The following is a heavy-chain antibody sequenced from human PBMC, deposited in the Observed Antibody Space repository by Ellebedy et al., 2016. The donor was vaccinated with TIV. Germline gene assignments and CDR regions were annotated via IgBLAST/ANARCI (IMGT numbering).Heavy chain of an antibody. CDR3: ARDMGYSSSWYLTTKSPPDI. J-gene: IGHJ4*02. CDR2: ISAYNGNT. D-gene: IGHD6-13*01. Sequence: ASVKVSXXASGYTFTSYGISWVRQAPGQGLEWMGWISAYNGNTNYAQKLQGRVTMTTDTSTSTAYMELRSLRSDDTAVYYCARDMGYSSSWYLTTKSPPDIWGQGTLVTVSS. V-gene: IGHV1-18*01. CDR1: GYTFTSYG.